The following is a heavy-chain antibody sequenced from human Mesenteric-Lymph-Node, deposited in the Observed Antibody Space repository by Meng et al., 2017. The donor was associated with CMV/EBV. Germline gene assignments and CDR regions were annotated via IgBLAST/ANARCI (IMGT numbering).Heavy chain of an antibody. V-gene: IGHV3-21*01. CDR2: IISSSSYI. Sequence: GESLKISCAASGFTFSSYSMNWVRQAPGKGLEWVSSIISSSSYIYYADSVKGRFTISRDNAKNSLYLQMNSLRAEDTAMYYCARGGSIAARSVLWGQGTLVTVSS. CDR1: GFTFSSYS. CDR3: ARGGSIAARSVL. J-gene: IGHJ4*02. D-gene: IGHD6-6*01.